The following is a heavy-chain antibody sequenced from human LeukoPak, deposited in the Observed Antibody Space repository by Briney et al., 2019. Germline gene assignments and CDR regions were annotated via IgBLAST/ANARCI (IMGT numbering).Heavy chain of an antibody. CDR3: ARDGGYRSFDY. V-gene: IGHV4-59*12. CDR1: GGSISSYY. J-gene: IGHJ4*02. D-gene: IGHD5-18*01. Sequence: SETLSLTCTVSGGSISSYYWSWIRQPPGKGLEWIGYFYHSGITKYNPSLKSRVTISVDTSKNQFSLKLSSVTAADTAVYYCARDGGYRSFDYWGQGTLVTVSS. CDR2: FYHSGIT.